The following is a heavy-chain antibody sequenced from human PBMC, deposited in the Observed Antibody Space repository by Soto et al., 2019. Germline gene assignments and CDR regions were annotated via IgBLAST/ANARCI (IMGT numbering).Heavy chain of an antibody. CDR2: IHYSGRT. Sequence: QVQLQESGPGLVKPSQTLSLTCSVSGGSISNGDYYWSWIRQHPGKGLEWIGYIHYSGRTYYNPSLKSRVSISVATSKSQFSLKVTSVTAADTAVYYCASQASAADYFEYWGQGALVSVSS. J-gene: IGHJ4*02. CDR3: ASQASAADYFEY. V-gene: IGHV4-31*03. D-gene: IGHD2-15*01. CDR1: GGSISNGDYY.